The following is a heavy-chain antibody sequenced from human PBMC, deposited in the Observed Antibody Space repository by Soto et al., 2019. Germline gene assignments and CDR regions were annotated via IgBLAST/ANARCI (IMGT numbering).Heavy chain of an antibody. CDR1: GFTFSDYY. J-gene: IGHJ4*02. CDR3: AREAVGATH. D-gene: IGHD1-26*01. V-gene: IGHV3-11*01. Sequence: GRSLRLSCAASGFTFSDYYMSLIRQSPGKGLEWVSYISSSGSTIYYADSVKGRFTISRDKPKNSLYLQMNSLRAEDTAVYYWAREAVGATHWGQGTLVTVSS. CDR2: ISSSGSTI.